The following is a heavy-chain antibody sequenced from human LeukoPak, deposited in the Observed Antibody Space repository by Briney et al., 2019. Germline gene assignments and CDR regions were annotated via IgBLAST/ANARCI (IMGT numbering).Heavy chain of an antibody. J-gene: IGHJ4*02. Sequence: GGSLRLSCAASGFTFSSYSMNWVRQAPGKGLEWVSSISSSSSYIYYADSVKGRFTISRDNSKNTLYLQMNSLRAEDTAVYYCATTGMITFGGVIVIDDYWGQGTLVTVSS. V-gene: IGHV3-21*04. CDR2: ISSSSSYI. CDR1: GFTFSSYS. CDR3: ATTGMITFGGVIVIDDY. D-gene: IGHD3-16*02.